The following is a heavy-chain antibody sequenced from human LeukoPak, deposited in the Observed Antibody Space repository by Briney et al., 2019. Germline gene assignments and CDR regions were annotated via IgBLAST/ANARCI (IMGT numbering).Heavy chain of an antibody. CDR3: TTDRVSYSTYFDY. J-gene: IGHJ4*02. CDR1: GVTFSSYV. Sequence: GGSLRLSCAASGVTFSSYVMSWVRQAPGKGLEWVSSISNGGSSIYYVDSVKGRFTISRDNSKSTLSLQMNSLRAEDTAVYYCTTDRVSYSTYFDYWGQGTLVTVSS. CDR2: ISNGGSSI. V-gene: IGHV3-23*01. D-gene: IGHD1-26*01.